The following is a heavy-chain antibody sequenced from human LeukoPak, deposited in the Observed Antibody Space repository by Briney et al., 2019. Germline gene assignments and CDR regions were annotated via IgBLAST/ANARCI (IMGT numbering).Heavy chain of an antibody. D-gene: IGHD6-19*01. CDR2: IYYSGST. Sequence: SETLSLTCTVSGGSISSSTYYWGWIRQPPGKGLEWIGTIYYSGSTHYNPSLKSRVTISVDTSKNQFSLKLNSVTAADTAVYYCATQTSSGSGYYFDYWGQGTLVTVSS. CDR3: ATQTSSGSGYYFDY. J-gene: IGHJ4*02. CDR1: GGSISSSTYY. V-gene: IGHV4-39*01.